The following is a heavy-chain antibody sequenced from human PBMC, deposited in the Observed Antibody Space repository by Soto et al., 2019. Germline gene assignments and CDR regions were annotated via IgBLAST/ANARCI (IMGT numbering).Heavy chain of an antibody. V-gene: IGHV3-9*01. CDR3: AKDMRPTAAACSWEVY. CDR2: ISWNSGSI. D-gene: IGHD6-13*01. J-gene: IGHJ4*02. CDR1: GFTFDDYA. Sequence: EVQLVESGGGLVQPGRSLRLSCAASGFTFDDYAMHWVRQAPGKGLEWVSGISWNSGSIGYADSVKGRFTISRDNAKNSLYLQMNSLRAEDTALYYCAKDMRPTAAACSWEVYWGQGTLVTVSS.